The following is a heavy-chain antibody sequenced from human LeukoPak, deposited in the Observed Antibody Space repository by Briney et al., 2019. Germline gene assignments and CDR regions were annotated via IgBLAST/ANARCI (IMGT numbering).Heavy chain of an antibody. D-gene: IGHD6-13*01. CDR2: IYYSGST. Sequence: SETLSLTCTVSGGSISSYYWSWIRQPPGKGLEWIGYIYYSGSTNYNPSLKSRVTISVDTSKNQFSLKLSSVTAADTAVYYCARTYSSSWPYYGMDVWGQGTTVTVSS. J-gene: IGHJ6*02. V-gene: IGHV4-59*01. CDR1: GGSISSYY. CDR3: ARTYSSSWPYYGMDV.